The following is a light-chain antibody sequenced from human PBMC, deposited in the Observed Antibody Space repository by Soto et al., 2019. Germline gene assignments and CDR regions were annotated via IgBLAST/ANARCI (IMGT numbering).Light chain of an antibody. CDR2: DAA. V-gene: IGKV1-5*01. J-gene: IGKJ2*01. CDR3: QQYNSYSMYT. CDR1: QSISSW. Sequence: DIQMTQSPSTLSASVGDRVTITCRASQSISSWLAWYQQKPGIAPKLLIYDAASLESGVPSRFSGSGSVTEFTLTISSLQPAEFATYYCQQYNSYSMYTFGQGTKLEIK.